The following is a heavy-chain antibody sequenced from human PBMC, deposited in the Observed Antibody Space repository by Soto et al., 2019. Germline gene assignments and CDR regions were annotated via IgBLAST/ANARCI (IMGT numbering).Heavy chain of an antibody. D-gene: IGHD4-4*01. J-gene: IGHJ6*02. V-gene: IGHV3-30-3*01. Sequence: QVQLVESGGGVVQPGRSLRLSCAASGFTFSSYAMHWVRQAPGTGLEWVAVISSDGSNKYYADSVKGRFTISRDNAKNTRYLQMNSLRAEDTAGYYCARGDYSNYGMDVWGQGTTVTVSS. CDR3: ARGDYSNYGMDV. CDR2: ISSDGSNK. CDR1: GFTFSSYA.